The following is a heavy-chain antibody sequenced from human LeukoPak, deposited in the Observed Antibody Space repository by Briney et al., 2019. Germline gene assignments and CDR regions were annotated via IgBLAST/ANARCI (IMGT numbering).Heavy chain of an antibody. CDR2: INPNSGGT. Sequence: ASVKVSCKASGYTFSGYYLHWVRQAPGQGLDWMGWINPNSGGTNSAQKFQGRVTMTRDTSIITAYMELSRLRSDDTAVYFCARGYYDSSDYEYFQHWGQGTLVTVSS. CDR3: ARGYYDSSDYEYFQH. CDR1: GYTFSGYY. J-gene: IGHJ1*01. V-gene: IGHV1-2*02. D-gene: IGHD3-22*01.